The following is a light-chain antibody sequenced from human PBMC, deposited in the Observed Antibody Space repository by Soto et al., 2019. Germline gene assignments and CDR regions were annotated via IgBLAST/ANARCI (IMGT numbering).Light chain of an antibody. CDR3: YSYAGDYTVV. CDR1: SRDVGAYNY. Sequence: QSALTQPRSVSGSPGQSVTISCTGTSRDVGAYNYVSWFQQHPGKAPKLIIYDVTKRPSGVPDRFSGSKSGITASLTISGLQAEDEADYYCYSYAGDYTVVFGTGTKVTVL. J-gene: IGLJ1*01. CDR2: DVT. V-gene: IGLV2-11*01.